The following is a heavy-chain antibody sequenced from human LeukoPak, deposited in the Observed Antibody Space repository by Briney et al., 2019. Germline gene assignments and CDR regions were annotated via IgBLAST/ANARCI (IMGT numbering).Heavy chain of an antibody. Sequence: ASVKVSCRASGYTFTGYYMHWVRQAPGQGLEWMGWINPNSGGTNYAQKFQGRVTMTRDTSISTAYMELSRLRSDDTAVYYCARVSGSQNQNYYYYYYMDVWGKGTTVTVSS. CDR3: ARVSGSQNQNYYYYYYMDV. D-gene: IGHD2-15*01. CDR2: INPNSGGT. CDR1: GYTFTGYY. J-gene: IGHJ6*03. V-gene: IGHV1-2*02.